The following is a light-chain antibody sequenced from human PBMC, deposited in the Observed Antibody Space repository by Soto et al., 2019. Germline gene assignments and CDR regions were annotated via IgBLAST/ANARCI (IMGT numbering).Light chain of an antibody. Sequence: DIQMTQSPSSLSASVGDRVTITCRASQTISRYLNWYQQKPGKAPKLLIFAASSLQSGVPSRFSGCGSGTEFTLAISSLQPEDFATYYCQQSYNTLAFGPGTKVDIK. CDR1: QTISRY. V-gene: IGKV1-39*01. CDR2: AAS. CDR3: QQSYNTLA. J-gene: IGKJ3*01.